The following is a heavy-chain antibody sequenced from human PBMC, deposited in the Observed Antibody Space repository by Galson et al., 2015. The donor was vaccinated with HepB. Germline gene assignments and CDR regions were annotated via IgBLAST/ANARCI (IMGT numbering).Heavy chain of an antibody. CDR3: ARRHRSSGWYYFDY. Sequence: SLRLSCAASGFTFSDFYMSWIRQAPGKGLEWVSYISSSSSYTSYADSVKGRFTISRDNAKNSLYLQMNSLRAEDTAVYYCARRHRSSGWYYFDYWGQGTLVTVPS. CDR2: ISSSSSYT. V-gene: IGHV3-11*03. CDR1: GFTFSDFY. D-gene: IGHD6-19*01. J-gene: IGHJ4*02.